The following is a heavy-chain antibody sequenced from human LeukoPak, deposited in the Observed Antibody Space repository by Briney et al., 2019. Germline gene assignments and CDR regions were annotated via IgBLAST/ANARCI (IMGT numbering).Heavy chain of an antibody. J-gene: IGHJ5*02. Sequence: SETLSLTCTVSGGSISSSSYYWGWIRQPPGKGLEWIGSIYYSGSTYYNPSLKSRVTISVDTSKNQFSLKLSSVTAADTAVYYCARARISIIRGERWNWVDPWGQGTLVTVSS. D-gene: IGHD3-10*01. CDR3: ARARISIIRGERWNWVDP. CDR2: IYYSGST. CDR1: GGSISSSSYY. V-gene: IGHV4-39*07.